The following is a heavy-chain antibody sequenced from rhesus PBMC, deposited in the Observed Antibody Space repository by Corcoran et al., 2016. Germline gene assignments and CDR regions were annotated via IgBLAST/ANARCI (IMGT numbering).Heavy chain of an antibody. V-gene: IGHV4-169*02. CDR1: GGSISSSY. Sequence: QLQLQESGPGLVKPSETLSVTCAVSGGSISSSYGSWIRQAPGKGLEWIGYIYGSGSSTNYNPTLRSRVTLSVETSTNPFSRKLSSVTAADTAVYYCVGDRDYGNSLDYWGQGVLVTVSS. D-gene: IGHD4-35*01. CDR3: VGDRDYGNSLDY. J-gene: IGHJ4*01. CDR2: IYGSGSST.